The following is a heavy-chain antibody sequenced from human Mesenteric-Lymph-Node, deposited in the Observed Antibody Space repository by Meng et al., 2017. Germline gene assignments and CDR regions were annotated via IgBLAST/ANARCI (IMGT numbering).Heavy chain of an antibody. V-gene: IGHV3-23*01. D-gene: IGHD3-10*01. CDR2: ISAGGGTT. CDR3: AKVGYGAGSHFDH. Sequence: GGSLRLSCEASGFSFSSYAMCWVRQSPGKGLEWVSLISAGGGTTYYVDSVQARFITSRDNAKNTLYLQMNSLRVEDTAIYYCAKVGYGAGSHFDHWGQGTLVTVSS. CDR1: GFSFSSYA. J-gene: IGHJ4*02.